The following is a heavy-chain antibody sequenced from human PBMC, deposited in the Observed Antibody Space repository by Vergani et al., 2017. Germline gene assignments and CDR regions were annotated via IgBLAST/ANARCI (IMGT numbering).Heavy chain of an antibody. CDR1: GFTFSSYA. Sequence: EVQLLESGGGLVQPGGSLRLSCAASGFTFSSYAMSWVRQAPGKGLEWVSAISGSGGSTYYADSVKGRFTISRDNSKNTLYLQMNSLRAEDTAVYYCAKDVVIVVVPAAIGFGYWGQGTLVTVSS. J-gene: IGHJ4*02. D-gene: IGHD2-2*01. V-gene: IGHV3-23*01. CDR2: ISGSGGST. CDR3: AKDVVIVVVPAAIGFGY.